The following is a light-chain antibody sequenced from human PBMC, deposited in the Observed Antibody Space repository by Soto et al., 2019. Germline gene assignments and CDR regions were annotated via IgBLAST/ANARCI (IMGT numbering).Light chain of an antibody. CDR1: SSDVGGYNY. J-gene: IGLJ2*01. CDR3: SSYAGSKFVV. V-gene: IGLV2-8*01. Sequence: QSALTQPPSASGSPGQSVTISCTGTSSDVGGYNYVSWYQQHPGKAPKLMIYEVTKRPSGVSDRFSGSKSGNTASLTVSGLQAEDEGDYYCSSYAGSKFVVFGGGTKVTVL. CDR2: EVT.